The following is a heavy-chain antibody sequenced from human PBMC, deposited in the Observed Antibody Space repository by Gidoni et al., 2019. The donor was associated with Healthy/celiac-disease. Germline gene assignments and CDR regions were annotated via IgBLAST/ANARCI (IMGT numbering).Heavy chain of an antibody. CDR2: ISSSSSYI. J-gene: IGHJ4*02. CDR1: GFTFSSYS. Sequence: EVQLVESGGGLVKPGGSLRLSCAASGFTFSSYSMNWVRQAPGKGLEWVSSISSSSSYIYYADSVKGRFTISRDNAKNSLYLQMNSLRAEDTAVYYCAREANVATIEGYWGQGTLVTVSS. D-gene: IGHD5-12*01. CDR3: AREANVATIEGY. V-gene: IGHV3-21*01.